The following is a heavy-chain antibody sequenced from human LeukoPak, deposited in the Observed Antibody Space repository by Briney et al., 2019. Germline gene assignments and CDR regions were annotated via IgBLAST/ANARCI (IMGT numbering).Heavy chain of an antibody. CDR3: ARDRSLDY. Sequence: PGGPLRLSCAASGFTFSNAWMSWVRQAPGKGLERVAVISYDGSNKYYADSVKGRFTISRDNSKNTLYLQMNSLRAEDTAVYYCARDRSLDYWGQGTLVTVSS. CDR1: GFTFSNAW. V-gene: IGHV3-30-3*01. CDR2: ISYDGSNK. J-gene: IGHJ4*02.